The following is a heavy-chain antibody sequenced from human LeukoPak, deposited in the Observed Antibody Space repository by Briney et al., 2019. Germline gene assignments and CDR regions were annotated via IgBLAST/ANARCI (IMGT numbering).Heavy chain of an antibody. CDR1: NGSFSGYY. Sequence: SETLSLTCAVSNGSFSGYYWSWLRQPPGKGLEWIGQISHRGSTNYNPSFKSRVTISVDTISVDMSKNQFSLKLSSVTAADTAVYYCARGVLPNWFDPWGQGTLVTVSS. D-gene: IGHD6-6*01. V-gene: IGHV4-34*01. CDR3: ARGVLPNWFDP. CDR2: ISHRGST. J-gene: IGHJ5*02.